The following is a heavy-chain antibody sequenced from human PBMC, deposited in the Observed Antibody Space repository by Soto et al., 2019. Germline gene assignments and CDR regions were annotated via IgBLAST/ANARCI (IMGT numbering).Heavy chain of an antibody. CDR1: GFTFSSYT. CDR2: ISGSGGST. V-gene: IGHV3-23*01. J-gene: IGHJ4*02. Sequence: EVQLLESGGGLVQPGGSLRLSCGASGFTFSSYTMNWVRQAPGKGLEWVSGISGSGGSTYYADSVKGRFTISRDNSKNTLSLQMNSLRAEDTAVYYCAKSWGNRGYSRFHFDNWGQGTLATVSS. CDR3: AKSWGNRGYSRFHFDN. D-gene: IGHD3-22*01.